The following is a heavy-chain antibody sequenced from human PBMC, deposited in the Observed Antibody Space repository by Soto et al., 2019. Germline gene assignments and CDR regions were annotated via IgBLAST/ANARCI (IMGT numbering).Heavy chain of an antibody. CDR2: INHSGST. CDR3: ARGGLGQFCSGGSCYSDPIDY. D-gene: IGHD2-15*01. Sequence: SETLSLTCAVYGGSFSGYYWSWIRQPPGKGLEWIGEINHSGSTNYNPPLKSRVTISVDTSKNQFSLKLSSVTAADTAVYYCARGGLGQFCSGGSCYSDPIDYWGQGTLVTVSS. J-gene: IGHJ4*02. V-gene: IGHV4-34*01. CDR1: GGSFSGYY.